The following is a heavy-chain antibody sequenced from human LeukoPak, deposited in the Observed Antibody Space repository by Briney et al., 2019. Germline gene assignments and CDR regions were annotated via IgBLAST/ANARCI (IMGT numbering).Heavy chain of an antibody. CDR1: GFTVSSNY. V-gene: IGHV3-66*01. D-gene: IGHD3-10*01. CDR3: ARDPPLISGSYHYGMDV. Sequence: GGSLRLSCAASGFTVSSNYMSWVRQAPGKGLEWVSVIYSGGSTYYADSVKGRFTISRDNSKNTLYLQMNSLRAEDTAVYCCARDPPLISGSYHYGMDVWGQGTTVTVSS. CDR2: IYSGGST. J-gene: IGHJ6*02.